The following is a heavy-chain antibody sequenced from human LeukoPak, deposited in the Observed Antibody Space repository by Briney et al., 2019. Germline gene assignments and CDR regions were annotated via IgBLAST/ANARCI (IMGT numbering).Heavy chain of an antibody. CDR3: ARHNDYVWGSYRYPTYYFDY. Sequence: SETLSLTCAVSGGSIFSSNWWSWVRQPPGKGLEWIGYIYYSGSTNYNPSLKSRVTISVDTSKNQFSLKLSSVTAADTAVYYCARHNDYVWGSYRYPTYYFDYWGQGTLVTVSS. D-gene: IGHD3-16*02. CDR2: IYYSGST. CDR1: GGSIFSSNW. V-gene: IGHV4-4*02. J-gene: IGHJ4*02.